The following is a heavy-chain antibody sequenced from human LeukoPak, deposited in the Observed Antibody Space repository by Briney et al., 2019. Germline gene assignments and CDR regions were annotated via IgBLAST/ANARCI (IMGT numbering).Heavy chain of an antibody. CDR3: ASSTGRIQPWDRKNRQWGYYYYYMDV. CDR2: INTNTGNP. CDR1: GYTFTSYA. V-gene: IGHV7-4-1*02. Sequence: AASVKVSCKASGYTFTSYAMNWVRQAPGQGLEWMGWINTNTGNPTYAQGFTGRFVFSLDTSVSTAYLQISSLKAEDTAVYYCASSTGRIQPWDRKNRQWGYYYYYMDVWGKGTTVTVSS. J-gene: IGHJ6*03. D-gene: IGHD5-18*01.